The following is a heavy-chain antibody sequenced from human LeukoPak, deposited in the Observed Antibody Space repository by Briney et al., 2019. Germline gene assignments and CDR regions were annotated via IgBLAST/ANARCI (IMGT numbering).Heavy chain of an antibody. V-gene: IGHV4-30-2*01. Sequence: SGALSLTCAVSGGSISGGGYSWDWVRQPPGKGLEWIGYIYQGGSTYYNPSLKSRVTISVDRSKNQYSLKLSSVTAADTAVYYCAREAYYDSSGYPPWSAFDIWGQGTMVTVSS. CDR3: AREAYYDSSGYPPWSAFDI. D-gene: IGHD3-22*01. J-gene: IGHJ3*02. CDR2: IYQGGST. CDR1: GGSISGGGYS.